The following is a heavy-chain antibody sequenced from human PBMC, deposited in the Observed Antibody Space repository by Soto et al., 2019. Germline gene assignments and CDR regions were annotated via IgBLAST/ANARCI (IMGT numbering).Heavy chain of an antibody. J-gene: IGHJ4*02. CDR1: GFTFSSYA. CDR3: ARESTPGIAAAGTYPSDY. D-gene: IGHD6-13*01. Sequence: GGSLRLSCAASGFTFSSYAMHWVRQAPGKGLEYVSAISSNGGSTYYANSVKSRFTISRDNSKSTLYLQMGSLRAEDMAVYYCARESTPGIAAAGTYPSDYWGQGTLVTVSS. V-gene: IGHV3-64*01. CDR2: ISSNGGST.